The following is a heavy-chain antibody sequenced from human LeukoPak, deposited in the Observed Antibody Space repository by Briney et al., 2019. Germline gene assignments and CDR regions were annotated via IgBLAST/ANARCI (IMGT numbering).Heavy chain of an antibody. CDR2: MNPNSGNT. CDR3: ATANNEGDTNFDY. J-gene: IGHJ4*02. Sequence: ASVKVSCKASGYTFTSYDINWGRQATGQGLEWMGWMNPNSGNTGYAQKFQGRVTMTRNTSISTAYMELSSLRSEDTAVYHCATANNEGDTNFDYWGQGTLVTVSS. CDR1: GYTFTSYD. D-gene: IGHD2-21*01. V-gene: IGHV1-8*01.